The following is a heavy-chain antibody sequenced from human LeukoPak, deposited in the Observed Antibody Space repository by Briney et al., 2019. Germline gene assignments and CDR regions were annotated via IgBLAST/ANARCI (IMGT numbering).Heavy chain of an antibody. CDR1: GFTFSSYA. CDR2: ISYDGSNK. D-gene: IGHD1-26*01. Sequence: TGGSLRLSCAASGFTFSSYAMHWVRQAPGKGLEWVAVISYDGSNKYYADSVKGRFTISRDNSKNTLYLQMNSLRAEDTAVYYCASATIGDGMDVWGQGTTVTVSS. CDR3: ASATIGDGMDV. J-gene: IGHJ6*02. V-gene: IGHV3-30-3*01.